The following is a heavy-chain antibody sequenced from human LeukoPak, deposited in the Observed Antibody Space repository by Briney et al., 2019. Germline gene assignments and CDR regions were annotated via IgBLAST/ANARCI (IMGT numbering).Heavy chain of an antibody. CDR3: ARSDQGPTVTTGGIDY. V-gene: IGHV4-61*01. D-gene: IGHD4-17*01. CDR2: IYYSGST. Sequence: SETLSLTCTVSGGSVSSGSYYWSWIRQPPGKGLEWIGYIYYSGSTNYNPSLKSRVTISVDTSKNQFSLKLSSVTAADTAVYYCARSDQGPTVTTGGIDYWGQGTLVTVSS. J-gene: IGHJ4*02. CDR1: GGSVSSGSYY.